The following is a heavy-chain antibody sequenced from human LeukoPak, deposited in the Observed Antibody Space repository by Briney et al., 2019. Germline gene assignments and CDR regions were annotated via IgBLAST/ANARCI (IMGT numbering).Heavy chain of an antibody. CDR3: ARAPIFGVAYFDY. CDR1: GGPISSGGYY. CDR2: ICYSGGT. D-gene: IGHD3-3*01. J-gene: IGHJ4*02. Sequence: SQTLSLTCTVHGGPISSGGYYWSWIRQHTGKGLERIGCICYSGGTYFKRSLERRVSMSEDAPKTQFSLHLSSVTAADTAVYYCARAPIFGVAYFDYWGQGSLVTVSS. V-gene: IGHV4-31*03.